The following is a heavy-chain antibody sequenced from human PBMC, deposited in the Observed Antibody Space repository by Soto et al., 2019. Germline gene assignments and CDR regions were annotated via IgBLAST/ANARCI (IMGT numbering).Heavy chain of an antibody. J-gene: IGHJ4*02. V-gene: IGHV4-38-2*01. CDR1: GYSITSSTF. D-gene: IGHD3-10*01. CDR3: ARPRPNFGAVDS. CDR2: VHLGGTT. Sequence: QVQLQESGPRLVKPSETLSLTCAGSGYSITSSTFWGWIRQPPGKGLEWIGSVHLGGTTYYDPSLKGRVTILLDTSRSEFCLKLSSVTAADTAVYYCARPRPNFGAVDSGGKGALVTVST.